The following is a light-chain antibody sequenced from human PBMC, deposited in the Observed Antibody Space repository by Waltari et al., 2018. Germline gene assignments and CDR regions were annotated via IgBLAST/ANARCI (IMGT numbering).Light chain of an antibody. Sequence: QSSLTQPAAASGSPGQPLTLPCTGPSSAVRNYHRVSWYQKNPGKAPQLIIYEINMRPSGISNRFSGSKSGNTASLTISGLQAEDEADYYCCSYVTGGTLVFGGGTRLTVL. V-gene: IGLV2-23*02. CDR3: CSYVTGGTLV. CDR2: EIN. CDR1: SSAVRNYHR. J-gene: IGLJ2*01.